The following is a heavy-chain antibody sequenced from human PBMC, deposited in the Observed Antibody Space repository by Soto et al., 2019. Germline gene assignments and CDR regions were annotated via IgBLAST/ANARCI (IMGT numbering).Heavy chain of an antibody. CDR2: IDPSDSYT. Sequence: EVQLVQSGAEVKKPGESLRISCKGSGYSFTSYWISWVRQMPGKGLEWMGRIDPSDSYTKYSPSFQGHVTISTDKSISTAYLQWSSLKASDTAMYYCARHREMVYGMYNGMDVWGQGTTVTVSS. D-gene: IGHD2-8*01. CDR3: ARHREMVYGMYNGMDV. V-gene: IGHV5-10-1*03. CDR1: GYSFTSYW. J-gene: IGHJ6*02.